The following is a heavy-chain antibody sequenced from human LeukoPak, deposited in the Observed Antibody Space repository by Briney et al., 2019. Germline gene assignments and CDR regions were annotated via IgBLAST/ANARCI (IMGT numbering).Heavy chain of an antibody. V-gene: IGHV1-2*02. Sequence: ASVKVSCKASGYTFTGYYMHWVRQAPGQGLEWMGWINPNSGGTNYAQKFQGRVTMTRDTSISTAHMELSRLRSDDTAVYYCARDRDYYDSSGPGYYYYYMDVWGKGTTVTVSS. CDR1: GYTFTGYY. CDR2: INPNSGGT. CDR3: ARDRDYYDSSGPGYYYYYMDV. J-gene: IGHJ6*03. D-gene: IGHD3-22*01.